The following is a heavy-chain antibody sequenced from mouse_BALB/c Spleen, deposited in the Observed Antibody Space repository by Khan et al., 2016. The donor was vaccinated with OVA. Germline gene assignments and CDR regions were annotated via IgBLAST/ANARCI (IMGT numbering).Heavy chain of an antibody. CDR3: ATHLTGSFAY. CDR1: GFTFSPYS. D-gene: IGHD4-1*01. Sequence: EVELVESGGDLVKSGGSLKLSCAASGFTFSPYSMSLVRQTPDKRLEWVATISSDGDYTYYPDSVKGRFNISRDNAKNTLYLQMRSLKSEDTAIYYCATHLTGSFAYWGQGTLVTVSA. J-gene: IGHJ3*01. CDR2: ISSDGDYT. V-gene: IGHV5-6*01.